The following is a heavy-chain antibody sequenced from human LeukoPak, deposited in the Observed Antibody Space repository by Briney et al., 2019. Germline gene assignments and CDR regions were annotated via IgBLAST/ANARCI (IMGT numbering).Heavy chain of an antibody. J-gene: IGHJ2*01. D-gene: IGHD2-2*01. CDR1: GFTFSTYA. Sequence: GRSLRLSCAASGFTFSTYAMHWVRQAPGKGLEWVAVISYDGNNKYYADSVKGRFTISRDNSKNTLYLQMNSLRAEDTAVYYCAKDGAHCSSTSCQGYWYFDLWGRGTLVTVSS. CDR3: AKDGAHCSSTSCQGYWYFDL. CDR2: ISYDGNNK. V-gene: IGHV3-30-3*01.